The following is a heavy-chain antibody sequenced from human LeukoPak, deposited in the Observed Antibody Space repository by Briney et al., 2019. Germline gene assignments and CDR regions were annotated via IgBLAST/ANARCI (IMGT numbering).Heavy chain of an antibody. CDR2: INPSGGST. V-gene: IGHV1-46*01. D-gene: IGHD3-16*02. CDR1: GYTFTSYY. Sequence: GASVKVSCTASGYTFTSYYMHWVRQAPGQGLEWMGIINPSGGSTSYAQKFQGRVTMTRDMSTSTVYMELSSLRSEDTAVYYCARVVEVAWFDPWGQGTLVTVSS. CDR3: ARVVEVAWFDP. J-gene: IGHJ5*02.